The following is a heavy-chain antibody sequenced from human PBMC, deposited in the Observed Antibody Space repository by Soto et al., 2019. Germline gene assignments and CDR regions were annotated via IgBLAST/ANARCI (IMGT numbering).Heavy chain of an antibody. CDR1: GASISSGGSS. J-gene: IGHJ5*02. CDR2: IYHSGTT. V-gene: IGHV4-30-2*01. CDR3: ARGYGSTYNWFDP. Sequence: SETLSLTCAVSGASISSGGSSWIWFRQPPGKGLEWIGYIYHSGTTFYDPSLENRVTISLDRSKNHFSLKLTSVTAADTAVYYCARGYGSTYNWFDPWGQGILVTVSS. D-gene: IGHD3-10*01.